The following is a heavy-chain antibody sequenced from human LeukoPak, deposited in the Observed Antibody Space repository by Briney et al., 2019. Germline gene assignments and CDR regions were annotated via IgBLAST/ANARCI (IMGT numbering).Heavy chain of an antibody. CDR3: ATDAGGAAFDI. D-gene: IGHD1-26*01. J-gene: IGHJ3*02. V-gene: IGHV3-33*01. Sequence: GGSLRLSCAASGLTFSNYGMHWVRQAPGKGLDWVAVIWHGGSNENYADAVRGRFTISRDNSRNTLYLQMSSLRVEDTAVYYCATDAGGAAFDIWGQGTMVTVSS. CDR1: GLTFSNYG. CDR2: IWHGGSNE.